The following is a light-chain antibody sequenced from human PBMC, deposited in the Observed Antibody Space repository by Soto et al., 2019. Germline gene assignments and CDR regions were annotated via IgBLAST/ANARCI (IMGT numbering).Light chain of an antibody. Sequence: QSVLTQPASVSGSPGQSIIISCTGTSSDVGSYDYVSWYQQHPGKVPKLLIHEVSYRPSGVSNRFSGSKSGNTASLAISGLQAGDEAEYYCSSYTSSSSFVFGTGTKVTVL. CDR2: EVS. J-gene: IGLJ1*01. CDR1: SSDVGSYDY. CDR3: SSYTSSSSFV. V-gene: IGLV2-14*01.